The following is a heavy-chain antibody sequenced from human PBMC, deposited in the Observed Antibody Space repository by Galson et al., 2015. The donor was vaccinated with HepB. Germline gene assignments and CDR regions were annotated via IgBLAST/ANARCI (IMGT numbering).Heavy chain of an antibody. J-gene: IGHJ4*02. CDR3: ARDRDYRFAY. Sequence: SVKVSCKAPGYTFTTNGISWVRQAPGQGVEWMGWISANSGNTKYAQNFQGRVTLTRDTSTSTVYLELRNLRSDDTAAYYCARDRDYRFAYWGQGTLVTVSS. CDR2: ISANSGNT. V-gene: IGHV1-18*04. CDR1: GYTFTTNG. D-gene: IGHD4/OR15-4a*01.